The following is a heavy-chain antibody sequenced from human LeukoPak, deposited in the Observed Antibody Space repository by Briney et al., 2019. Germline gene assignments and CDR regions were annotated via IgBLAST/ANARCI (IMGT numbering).Heavy chain of an antibody. CDR1: GSTFSNWG. J-gene: IGHJ4*02. D-gene: IGHD3-16*02. V-gene: IGHV3-30*18. CDR3: AKAVDRMGYHLDH. Sequence: GRSLRLSCVASGSTFSNWGMHWVRQAPGKGLEWVAIMSNDGRETKYADSVKGRFTISRDNSKNTLYLQMNSLRDDDTAVYHCAKAVDRMGYHLDHWGQGTLVTVSS. CDR2: MSNDGRET.